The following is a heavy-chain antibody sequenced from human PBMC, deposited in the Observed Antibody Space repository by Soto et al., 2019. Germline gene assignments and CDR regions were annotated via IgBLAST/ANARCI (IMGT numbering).Heavy chain of an antibody. CDR3: ARRRGGDLLTGYYMGAFDI. J-gene: IGHJ3*02. CDR1: SGSISSSNW. D-gene: IGHD3-9*01. V-gene: IGHV4-4*02. CDR2: IYHSGST. Sequence: QVQLQESGPGLVKPSGTLSLTCAVSSGSISSSNWWSWVRQPPGKGLEWIGEIYHSGSTNYNPSLKSRVTISVDKSKNQFSLKLSSVTAADTAVYYCARRRGGDLLTGYYMGAFDIWGQGTMVTVSS.